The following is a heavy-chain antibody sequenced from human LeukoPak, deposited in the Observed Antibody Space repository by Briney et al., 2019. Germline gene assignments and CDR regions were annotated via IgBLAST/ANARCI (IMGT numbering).Heavy chain of an antibody. CDR3: ARGGIDYYDSSGYHLPINFDY. CDR2: INHSGST. J-gene: IGHJ4*02. V-gene: IGHV4-39*07. Sequence: PSETLSLTCTVSGDSISSSGRFYWGWLRQPPGKGLGWIGEINHSGSTNYNPSLKSRVTISVDTSKNQFSLKLSSVTAADTAVYYCARGGIDYYDSSGYHLPINFDYWGQGTLVTVSS. CDR1: GDSISSSGRFY. D-gene: IGHD3-22*01.